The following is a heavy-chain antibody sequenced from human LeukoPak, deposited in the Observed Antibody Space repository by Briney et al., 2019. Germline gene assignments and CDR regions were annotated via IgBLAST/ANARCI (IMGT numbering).Heavy chain of an antibody. D-gene: IGHD3-22*01. Sequence: GGSLRLSFAASGFTFCSYALSRVRQAPGKGLEWVSGISGSGGSTYYADSVKGRFTISRDNSKNTLYLQMNSLRAEGTALYYCAKVESGLVMVPNFEYWGQGTLVTVSS. CDR3: AKVESGLVMVPNFEY. CDR1: GFTFCSYA. J-gene: IGHJ4*02. V-gene: IGHV3-23*01. CDR2: ISGSGGST.